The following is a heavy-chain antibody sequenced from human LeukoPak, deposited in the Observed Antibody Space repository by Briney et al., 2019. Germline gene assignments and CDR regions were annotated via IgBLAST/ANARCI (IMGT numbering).Heavy chain of an antibody. J-gene: IGHJ3*02. CDR3: ARVVYFDSRGAFDI. CDR2: ISTSSRHR. Sequence: GGSPRLSCAASGFSFSDYYMTWIRQAPGKGLEWVSYISTSSRHRNYADSVKGRFTVSRDDAENSLYLQINSLKVEDTAVYYCARVVYFDSRGAFDIWGQGTMVTVSS. CDR1: GFSFSDYY. D-gene: IGHD3-22*01. V-gene: IGHV3-11*06.